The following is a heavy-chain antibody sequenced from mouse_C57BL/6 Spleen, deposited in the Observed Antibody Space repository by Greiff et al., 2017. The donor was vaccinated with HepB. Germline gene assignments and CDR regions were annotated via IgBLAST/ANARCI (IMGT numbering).Heavy chain of an antibody. CDR2: ISDGGSYT. Sequence: EVKLMESGGGLVKPGGSLKLSCAASGFTFSSYAMSWVRQTPEKRLEWVATISDGGSYTYYPDNVKGRFTISRDNAKNNLYLQMSHLKSEDTAMYYCARDRGDYAPFDYWGQGTTLTVSS. D-gene: IGHD2-4*01. CDR1: GFTFSSYA. CDR3: ARDRGDYAPFDY. J-gene: IGHJ2*01. V-gene: IGHV5-4*01.